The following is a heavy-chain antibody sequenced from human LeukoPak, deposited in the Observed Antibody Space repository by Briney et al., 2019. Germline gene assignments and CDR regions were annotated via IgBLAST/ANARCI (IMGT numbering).Heavy chain of an antibody. Sequence: PSETLSLTCTVSGGSISSYYWSWIRQPPGKGLKWIGNIYYSGYTTYSPSLRSRVTISVDRPKNQFSLKLSSVTAADTAVYYCARETSQKGAHYMDVWGKGTTITISS. CDR2: IYYSGYT. D-gene: IGHD3-16*01. CDR1: GGSISSYY. V-gene: IGHV4-59*01. J-gene: IGHJ6*03. CDR3: ARETSQKGAHYMDV.